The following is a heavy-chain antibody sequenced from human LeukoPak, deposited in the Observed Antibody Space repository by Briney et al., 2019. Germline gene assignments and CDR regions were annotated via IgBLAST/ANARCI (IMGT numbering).Heavy chain of an antibody. CDR3: ARRRPRDFLDI. CDR1: GGSLSSYY. Sequence: SETLSLTCTVSGGSLSSYYWSWIRQPPGKGLEWVGYIYSSGSTNYNPSLRSRVAIVVDTSNNQFSLKLNSVTAADTAVYYCARRRPRDFLDIWGQGTMVTVSS. J-gene: IGHJ3*02. V-gene: IGHV4-4*09. D-gene: IGHD3-3*01. CDR2: IYSSGST.